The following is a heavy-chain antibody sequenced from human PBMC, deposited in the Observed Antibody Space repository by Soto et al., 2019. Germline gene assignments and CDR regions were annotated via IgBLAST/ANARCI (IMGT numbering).Heavy chain of an antibody. CDR1: GGSISSGGYY. J-gene: IGHJ4*02. CDR3: ARVSYYYGSGSYSRIYYFDY. CDR2: IYYSGST. D-gene: IGHD3-10*01. Sequence: SETLSLTCTVSGGSISSGGYYWGWIRQHPGKGLEWIGYIYYSGSTYYNPSLKSRVTISVDTSKNQFSLKLSSVTAADTAVYYCARVSYYYGSGSYSRIYYFDYWGQGTLVTVSS. V-gene: IGHV4-31*03.